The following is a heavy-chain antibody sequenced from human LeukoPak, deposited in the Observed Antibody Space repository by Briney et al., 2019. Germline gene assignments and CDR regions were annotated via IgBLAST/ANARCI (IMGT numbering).Heavy chain of an antibody. J-gene: IGHJ4*02. Sequence: SQTLSLTCAISGDSVSSNSAAWIWIRQSPSRGLEWLGRTYYRPKWYNDYAVSVKSRITINPDTSKNQFSLQLNSVTPEDTAVYYCARFVATSGAFDYWGQGTLVTVSS. CDR3: ARFVATSGAFDY. CDR2: TYYRPKWYN. CDR1: GDSVSSNSAA. D-gene: IGHD5-12*01. V-gene: IGHV6-1*01.